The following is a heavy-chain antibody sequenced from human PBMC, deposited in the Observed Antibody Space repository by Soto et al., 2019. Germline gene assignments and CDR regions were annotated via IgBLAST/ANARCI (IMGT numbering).Heavy chain of an antibody. CDR1: GYTFTSYG. D-gene: IGHD1-26*01. J-gene: IGHJ6*02. V-gene: IGHV1-18*01. CDR2: ISAYNGNT. Sequence: ASVKVSCKASGYTFTSYGISWVRQAPGQGLEWMGWISAYNGNTSYAQKLQGRVTMTTDTSTSTAYMELRSLRSDDTAVYYCARDMWELLSDYYYGMDVWGQGTTVTVSS. CDR3: ARDMWELLSDYYYGMDV.